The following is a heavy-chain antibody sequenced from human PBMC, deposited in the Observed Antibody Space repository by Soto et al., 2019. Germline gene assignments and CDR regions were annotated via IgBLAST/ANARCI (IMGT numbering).Heavy chain of an antibody. CDR3: AILRAGYCSGGRCSEFDY. D-gene: IGHD2-15*01. CDR1: GGSFSGYY. CDR2: INHSGST. J-gene: IGHJ4*02. Sequence: AETLSLTCAVYGGSFSGYYWSWIRQPPGKGLEWIGEINHSGSTNYNPSLKSRVTISVDTSKNQFSLKLSSVTAADTAVYYCAILRAGYCSGGRCSEFDYWGQGTLVTVSS. V-gene: IGHV4-34*01.